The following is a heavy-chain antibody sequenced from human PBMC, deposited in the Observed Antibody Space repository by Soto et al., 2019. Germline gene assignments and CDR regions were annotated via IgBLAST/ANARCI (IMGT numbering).Heavy chain of an antibody. V-gene: IGHV3-30*18. CDR3: AKEKGNWFFDL. CDR2: ISYDESGK. Sequence: QVQLVESGGGVVQPGRSLRLSCAASGFTFNNYCMHCVRQAPGEGLEWVAVISYDESGKYYADYVTGRFAISRDNSKNKLYLEMNSLRPEDTAVYYCAKEKGNWFFDLWGRGTLVTVSS. CDR1: GFTFNNYC. J-gene: IGHJ2*01.